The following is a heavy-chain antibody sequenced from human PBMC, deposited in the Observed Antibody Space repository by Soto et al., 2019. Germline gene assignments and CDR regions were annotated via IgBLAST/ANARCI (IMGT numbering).Heavy chain of an antibody. V-gene: IGHV1-69*13. Sequence: ASVKVSCKASGGTFSSYAISWVRQAPGQGLEWMGGIIPIFGTANYAQKFQGRVTITADESTSTAYMELSSLRSEDTAVYYCARYSSSPPYYYCYGMDXWGQGTTVTVSS. CDR3: ARYSSSPPYYYCYGMDX. J-gene: IGHJ6*02. CDR1: GGTFSSYA. D-gene: IGHD6-6*01. CDR2: IIPIFGTA.